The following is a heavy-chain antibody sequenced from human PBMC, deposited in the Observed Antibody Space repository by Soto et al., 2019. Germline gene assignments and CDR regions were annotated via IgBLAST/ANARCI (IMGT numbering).Heavy chain of an antibody. Sequence: QVQLVQSGAEVKKPGASVKVSCKASGYTFTSYGIIWVRQAPGQGLEGMGWISAYNGNTNYAQKLQGRVKMTTDTSTRKGYLELRSLSYDDTAQYYCARHWIGVDYWGEGTLVTVST. J-gene: IGHJ4*02. CDR3: ARHWIGVDY. CDR2: ISAYNGNT. CDR1: GYTFTSYG. V-gene: IGHV1-18*01. D-gene: IGHD3-3*01.